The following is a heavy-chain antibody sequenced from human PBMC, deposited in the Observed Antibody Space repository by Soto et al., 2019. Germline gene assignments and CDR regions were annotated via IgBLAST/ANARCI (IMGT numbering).Heavy chain of an antibody. D-gene: IGHD2-15*01. Sequence: QLQLQESGPGLVKPSETPSLTCTVSGGSISSSNYYWGWIRQPPGKGLEWIGSISYSVSTYYNPSLKSRVTIFVDTSKNQFSLKLSSVTAADTAVYYCARQFGSNYYYYGVDVWGQGTTVTVSS. CDR1: GGSISSSNYY. V-gene: IGHV4-39*01. CDR2: ISYSVST. CDR3: ARQFGSNYYYYGVDV. J-gene: IGHJ6*02.